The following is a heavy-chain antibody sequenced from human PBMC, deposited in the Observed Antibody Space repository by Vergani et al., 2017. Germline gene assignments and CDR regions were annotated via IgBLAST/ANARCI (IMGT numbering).Heavy chain of an antibody. CDR1: GGTFSSYA. Sequence: QVQLVQSGAEVKKPGSSVKVSCKASGGTFSSYAISWVRQAPGQGLEWMGRIIPIFGTANYAQKFQGRATITADESTSTAYMELSSLRSEDTAVYYCARAPGDKYSSSWYAHQFDPWGQGTLVTVSS. D-gene: IGHD6-13*01. CDR3: ARAPGDKYSSSWYAHQFDP. J-gene: IGHJ5*02. CDR2: IIPIFGTA. V-gene: IGHV1-69*18.